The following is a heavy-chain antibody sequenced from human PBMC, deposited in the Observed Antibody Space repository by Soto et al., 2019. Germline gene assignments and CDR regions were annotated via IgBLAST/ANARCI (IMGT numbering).Heavy chain of an antibody. CDR3: AREYCRSSGCVLDY. V-gene: IGHV3-33*01. Sequence: QVQLVESGGGVVQPGRSLRLSCAASGFTFSSYGMHWVRQAPGKGLEWVAVIWYDGSNKYYADSVKGRFTISRDNSKNTLYLQMNSLRAEDTAVYYCAREYCRSSGCVLDYWGQGTLVTVSS. D-gene: IGHD6-19*01. J-gene: IGHJ4*02. CDR1: GFTFSSYG. CDR2: IWYDGSNK.